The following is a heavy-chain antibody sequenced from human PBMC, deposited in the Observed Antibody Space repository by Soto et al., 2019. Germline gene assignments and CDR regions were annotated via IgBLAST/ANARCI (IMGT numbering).Heavy chain of an antibody. J-gene: IGHJ4*02. D-gene: IGHD3-10*01. CDR2: INPFDGSR. V-gene: IGHV1-46*03. CDR1: GYIFTSYY. CDR3: SRVDPGETSPFDH. Sequence: ASVKVSCKASGYIFTSYYLHWVRQAPGQGLEWMGWINPFDGSRMFAQSFQGRVAFTRDTSTSTVYMELSGLRSDDTAVYYCSRVDPGETSPFDHWGQGTLVTVSS.